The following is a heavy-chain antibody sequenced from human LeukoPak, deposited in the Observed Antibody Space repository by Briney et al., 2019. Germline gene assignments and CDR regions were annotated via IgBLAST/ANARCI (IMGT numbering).Heavy chain of an antibody. V-gene: IGHV1-18*04. CDR3: ARDQSLSPAYAPQSSSAPLDY. CDR2: ISAYNGNT. J-gene: IGHJ4*02. CDR1: GYTFTSYG. Sequence: GASVKVSCKASGYTFTSYGISWVRQAPGQGLEWMGWISAYNGNTNYAQKLQGRVTMTTDTSTSTAYMELRSLRSDDTAVYYCARDQSLSPAYAPQSSSAPLDYWGQGTLVTVSS. D-gene: IGHD6-19*01.